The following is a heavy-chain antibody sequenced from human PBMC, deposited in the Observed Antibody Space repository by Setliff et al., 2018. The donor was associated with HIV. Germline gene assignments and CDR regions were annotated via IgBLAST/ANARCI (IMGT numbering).Heavy chain of an antibody. D-gene: IGHD3-16*01. CDR3: ATYSASYHAADK. J-gene: IGHJ4*02. Sequence: GESLRLSCTASGFNFNSSWMHWVRQGPGKGLVWVSRIDSDGSGISYADIVKGRFTISRDNAKNTLYLQMNSLRPEDAAVYFCATYSASYHAADKWGQGTLVTVSS. CDR2: IDSDGSGI. V-gene: IGHV3-74*01. CDR1: GFNFNSSW.